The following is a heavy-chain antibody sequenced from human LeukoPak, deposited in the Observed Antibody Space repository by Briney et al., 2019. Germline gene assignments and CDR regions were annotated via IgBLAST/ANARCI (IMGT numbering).Heavy chain of an antibody. V-gene: IGHV4-39*01. CDR3: ARIGYCSSTSCYTGGGY. Sequence: SETLSLTCTVSGGAISSSSYYWGWIRQPPGKGLEWIGSIYYSGSTYYNPSLKSRVTISVDTFKNQFSLKLSSVTAADTAVYYCARIGYCSSTSCYTGGGYWGQGTLVTVSS. CDR2: IYYSGST. D-gene: IGHD2-2*02. J-gene: IGHJ4*02. CDR1: GGAISSSSYY.